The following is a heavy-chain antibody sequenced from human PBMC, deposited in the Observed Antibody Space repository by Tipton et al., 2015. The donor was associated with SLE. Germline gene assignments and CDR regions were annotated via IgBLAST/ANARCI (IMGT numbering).Heavy chain of an antibody. D-gene: IGHD6-13*01. V-gene: IGHV4-4*09. CDR1: GGSFSGYY. J-gene: IGHJ2*01. CDR3: ARDRRGSRAPTYWYFDL. CDR2: IYTSGST. Sequence: TLSLTCAVYGGSFSGYYWSWIRQPPGKGLEWIGYIYTSGSTNYNPSLKSRVTISVDTSKNQFSLKLSSVTAADTAVYYCARDRRGSRAPTYWYFDLWGRGTLVTVSS.